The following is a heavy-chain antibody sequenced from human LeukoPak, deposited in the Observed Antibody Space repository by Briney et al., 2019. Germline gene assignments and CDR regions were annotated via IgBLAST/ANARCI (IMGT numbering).Heavy chain of an antibody. D-gene: IGHD5-18*01. CDR1: GGSISSGGYY. CDR3: ARRERGYSYGYNY. Sequence: SETLSLTCTVSGGSISSGGYYWRWIRQHPGKGLEWIGYIYYSGSTYYNPSLKSRVTISVDTSKNQFSLKLSSVTAADTAVYYCARRERGYSYGYNYWGQGTLVTVSS. J-gene: IGHJ4*02. V-gene: IGHV4-31*03. CDR2: IYYSGST.